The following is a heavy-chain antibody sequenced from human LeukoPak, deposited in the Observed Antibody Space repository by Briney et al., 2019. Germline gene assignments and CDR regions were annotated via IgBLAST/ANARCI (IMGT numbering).Heavy chain of an antibody. CDR2: IYPGDSDT. CDR1: GYRFNSYW. V-gene: IGHV5-51*01. J-gene: IGHJ3*02. Sequence: GESLKISCQGSGYRFNSYWISWVRQVPGKGLEWMGIIYPGDSDTRYSPSFQGQVTISADKSISTAYLQWSSLKASDTAMYYCARHPGSSSGALDIWGQGTMVIVSS. D-gene: IGHD3-22*01. CDR3: ARHPGSSSGALDI.